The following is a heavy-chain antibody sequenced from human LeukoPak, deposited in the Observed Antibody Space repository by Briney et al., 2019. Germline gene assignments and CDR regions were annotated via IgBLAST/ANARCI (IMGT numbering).Heavy chain of an antibody. CDR1: GYTFTSYY. CDR2: INPSGGST. V-gene: IGHV1-46*01. CDR3: ARDPLLVVPAASPFDY. Sequence: GASVKVSCKASGYTFTSYYMHWVRQAPGQGLEWMGIINPSGGSTSYAQKFQGRVTMTRDTSTSTVYMELSSLRSEDTAVYYCARDPLLVVPAASPFDYWSQGTLVTVSS. J-gene: IGHJ4*02. D-gene: IGHD2-2*01.